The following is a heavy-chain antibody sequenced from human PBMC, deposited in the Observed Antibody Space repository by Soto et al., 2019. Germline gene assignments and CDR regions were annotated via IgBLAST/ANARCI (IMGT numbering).Heavy chain of an antibody. V-gene: IGHV3-48*01. CDR1: GFTFSSYS. CDR3: ASARHPIFGVAQNWYDP. CDR2: ISSSSSTI. D-gene: IGHD3-3*01. Sequence: GGSLRLSCAASGFTFSSYSMNWVRQAPGKGLEWVSYISSSSSTIYYADSVKGRFTISRDNAKNSLYLQMNSLRAEDTAVYYCASARHPIFGVAQNWYDPWGQGTLVTVSS. J-gene: IGHJ5*02.